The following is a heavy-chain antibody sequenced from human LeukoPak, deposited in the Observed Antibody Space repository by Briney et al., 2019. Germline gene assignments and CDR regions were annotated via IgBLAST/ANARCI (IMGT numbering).Heavy chain of an antibody. CDR1: GYTFTGYY. Sequence: GASVKVSCKASGYTFTGYYMHWVRQAPGQGLEWMGWINPNSGGTNYAQKFQGRVSLTTDTSTTTVFMELRSLTSDDTAVYYCARDRGFGDYVDDGADILDYWGQGTLATVSS. J-gene: IGHJ4*02. D-gene: IGHD4-17*01. CDR3: ARDRGFGDYVDDGADILDY. CDR2: INPNSGGT. V-gene: IGHV1-2*02.